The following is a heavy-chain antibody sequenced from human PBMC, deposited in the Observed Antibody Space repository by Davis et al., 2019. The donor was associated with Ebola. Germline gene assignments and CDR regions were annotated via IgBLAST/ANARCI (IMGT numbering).Heavy chain of an antibody. CDR3: ARGVGYSYGYGGWFDP. V-gene: IGHV4-59*01. CDR1: GGSISSYY. CDR2: IYYSGST. Sequence: SETLSLTCTVSGGSISSYYWSWIRQPPGKGLEWIGYIYYSGSTNYNPSLKSRVTISVDTSKNQFSLKLSSVTAADTAGYYCARGVGYSYGYGGWFDPWGQGTLVTVSS. J-gene: IGHJ5*02. D-gene: IGHD5-18*01.